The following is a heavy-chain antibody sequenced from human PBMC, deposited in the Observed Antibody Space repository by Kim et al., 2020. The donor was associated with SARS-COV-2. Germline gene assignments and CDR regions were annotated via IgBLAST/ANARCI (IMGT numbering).Heavy chain of an antibody. Sequence: GGSLRLSCAASGYTFSSFAINWVRQAPGKGLEWVSSISGNGAATYYADSVKDRFTISRDNVKNTLYLEMHSLRAEDTALYYCAKSAGSYPEYNWFDPWGQGTLVTVSS. CDR1: GYTFSSFA. D-gene: IGHD1-26*01. V-gene: IGHV3-23*01. J-gene: IGHJ5*02. CDR3: AKSAGSYPEYNWFDP. CDR2: ISGNGAAT.